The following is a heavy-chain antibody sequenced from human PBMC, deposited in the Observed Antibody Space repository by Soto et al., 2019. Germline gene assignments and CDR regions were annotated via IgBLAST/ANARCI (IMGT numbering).Heavy chain of an antibody. J-gene: IGHJ4*02. CDR2: IDPSDSQT. CDR3: ARQIYDSDTGPNFQYYFDS. CDR1: GYSCAGYG. V-gene: IGHV5-10-1*01. D-gene: IGHD3-22*01. Sequence: GESLKISCKGSGYSCAGYGVTWVRQKPGKGLEWMGRIDPSDSQTYYSPSFRGHVTISVTKSITTVFLQWSSLRASDTAMYYCARQIYDSDTGPNFQYYFDSWGQGTPVTVSS.